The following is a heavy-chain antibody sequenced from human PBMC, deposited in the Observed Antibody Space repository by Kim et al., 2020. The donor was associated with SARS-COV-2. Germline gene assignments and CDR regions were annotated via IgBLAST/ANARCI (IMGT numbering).Heavy chain of an antibody. Sequence: ASVKVSCKVSGYTLTELSMHWVRQAPGKGLVWMGGFDPEDGEINYAEKFQGRVTMTEDTSTDTAYMELSSLRSEDTAVYYCATVWGGYWGQGTLVTVSS. CDR3: ATVWGGY. V-gene: IGHV1-24*01. D-gene: IGHD3-16*01. J-gene: IGHJ4*02. CDR1: GYTLTELS. CDR2: FDPEDGEI.